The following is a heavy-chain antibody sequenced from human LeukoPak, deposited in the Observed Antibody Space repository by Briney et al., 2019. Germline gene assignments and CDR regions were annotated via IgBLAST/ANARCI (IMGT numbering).Heavy chain of an antibody. CDR1: GFTFSRYW. V-gene: IGHV3-7*01. CDR2: IKQDGSEK. Sequence: GGSLRLSCAASGFTFSRYWMSWVRQAPGKGLEWVANIKQDGSEKYYVDSVKGRFTISRDNAKNSLYLQMNSLRAEDTAVYYCARMYSSSWYYYYYMDVWGKGTTVTISS. CDR3: ARMYSSSWYYYYYMDV. J-gene: IGHJ6*03. D-gene: IGHD6-13*01.